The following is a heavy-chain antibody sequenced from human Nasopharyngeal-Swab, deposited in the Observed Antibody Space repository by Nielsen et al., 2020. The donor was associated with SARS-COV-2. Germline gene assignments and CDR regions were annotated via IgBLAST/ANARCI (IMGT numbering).Heavy chain of an antibody. D-gene: IGHD2-2*02. J-gene: IGHJ6*02. V-gene: IGHV3-33*01. CDR2: IWYGGSDR. CDR3: ARDHVEVMRHCRSTSCYTSGSTIFRRYYAMDV. Sequence: WIRQPPGKGLEWVAVIWYGGSDRYYADSERGRLTISRDNSKNTLFLQMNSLRAEDTAVYSCARDHVEVMRHCRSTSCYTSGSTIFRRYYAMDVWGQGTTVTVSS.